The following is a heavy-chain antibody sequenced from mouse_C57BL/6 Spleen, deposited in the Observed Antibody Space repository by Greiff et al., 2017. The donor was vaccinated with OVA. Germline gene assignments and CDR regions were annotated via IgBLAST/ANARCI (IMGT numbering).Heavy chain of an antibody. V-gene: IGHV1-64*01. CDR3: ARSMGYGSSLEY. CDR1: GYTFTSYW. Sequence: QVQLQQPGAELVKPGASVKLSCKASGYTFTSYWMHWVKQRPGQGLEWIGMIHPNSGSTNYNEKFKSKATLTVDKSSSTAYMQLSSLTSEDAAVDYCARSMGYGSSLEYWGQGTLVTVSA. CDR2: IHPNSGST. J-gene: IGHJ3*01. D-gene: IGHD1-1*01.